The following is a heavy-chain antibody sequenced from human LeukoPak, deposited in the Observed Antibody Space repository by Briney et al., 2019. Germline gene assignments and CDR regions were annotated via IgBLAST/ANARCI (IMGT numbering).Heavy chain of an antibody. D-gene: IGHD6-19*01. V-gene: IGHV3-23*05. CDR3: AKRGAGSGGLHH. CDR1: GFSFSIYA. Sequence: GGSLRLSCAASGFSFSIYAMAWVRQAPGKGLEWVSTFFSDTGKTDYADSVKGRFTISIDISKNVLYLQMNNLRVEDTAVYYCAKRGAGSGGLHHWGQGTPVTVSS. J-gene: IGHJ5*02. CDR2: FFSDTGKT.